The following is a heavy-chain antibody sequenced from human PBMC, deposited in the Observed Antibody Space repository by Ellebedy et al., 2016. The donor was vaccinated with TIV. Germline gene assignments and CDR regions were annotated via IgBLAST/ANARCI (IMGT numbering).Heavy chain of an antibody. Sequence: PGGSLRLSCAASGFTFSSYAMHWVRQAPGQGLEWVAVMSYDGSIKFYTDSVKGRFTISRDNSRNTLFLQMNSLRAGDTAVYYCTKEVGDLWGQGTLVTVSS. CDR2: MSYDGSIK. CDR3: TKEVGDL. CDR1: GFTFSSYA. J-gene: IGHJ5*02. V-gene: IGHV3-30-3*01.